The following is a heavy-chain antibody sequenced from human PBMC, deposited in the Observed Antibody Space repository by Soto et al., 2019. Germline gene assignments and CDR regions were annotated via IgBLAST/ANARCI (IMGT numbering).Heavy chain of an antibody. V-gene: IGHV4-59*08. CDR1: GGSISSYY. J-gene: IGHJ5*02. CDR3: GRRVVAGGSWFDP. Sequence: PSETLSLTCTVSGGSISSYYWSWIRKPPGKGLEWIGYIYYSGSTNYNPSLKSRVTISVDTSRNQFSLKLSSVTAADTAVYYCGRRVVAGGSWFDPWGQGTLVTVSS. CDR2: IYYSGST. D-gene: IGHD6-13*01.